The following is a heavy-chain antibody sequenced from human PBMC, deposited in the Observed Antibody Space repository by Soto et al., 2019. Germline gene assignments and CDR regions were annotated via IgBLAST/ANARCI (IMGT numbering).Heavy chain of an antibody. D-gene: IGHD6-13*01. V-gene: IGHV4-31*03. Sequence: QVLLQESGPGLMKPSQTLSLTCTVSGLTISSASYYWSWIRQHPGKGLEWVGNIYYNGSTYYSPSLKSRVTLWVDTSKNQFSLGLASVTAADTAVYYCARYRISGSWSKFAYWGQGTLVTVSS. CDR3: ARYRISGSWSKFAY. CDR1: GLTISSASYY. CDR2: IYYNGST. J-gene: IGHJ4*02.